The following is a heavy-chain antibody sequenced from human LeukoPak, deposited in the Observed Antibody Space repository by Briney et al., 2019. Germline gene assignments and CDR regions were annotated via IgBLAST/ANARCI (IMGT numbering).Heavy chain of an antibody. CDR1: GGSFSGYY. CDR3: ARHDSSSGEDY. CDR2: INHSGTT. Sequence: SETLSLTCAVYGGSFSGYYWSWIRQPPGKGLEWIGEINHSGTTNYNPSLKSRVTISVDTSKNQFSLKLSSVTAADTAVYYCARHDSSSGEDYWGQGTLVTVSS. V-gene: IGHV4-34*01. J-gene: IGHJ4*02. D-gene: IGHD6-19*01.